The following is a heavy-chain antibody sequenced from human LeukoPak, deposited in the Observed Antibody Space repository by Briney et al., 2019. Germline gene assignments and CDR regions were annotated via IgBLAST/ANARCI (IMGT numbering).Heavy chain of an antibody. J-gene: IGHJ3*02. Sequence: GGSLRLSCAASGFTFSGSAMHWVRQASGKGLEWVGRIRSKANNYATAYAASVKGRFTISRDDSKNTAYLQINSLKTEDTAVYYCTRLASDGSPNDAFDIWGQGTMVTVSS. CDR2: IRSKANNYAT. CDR3: TRLASDGSPNDAFDI. CDR1: GFTFSGSA. V-gene: IGHV3-73*01. D-gene: IGHD1-26*01.